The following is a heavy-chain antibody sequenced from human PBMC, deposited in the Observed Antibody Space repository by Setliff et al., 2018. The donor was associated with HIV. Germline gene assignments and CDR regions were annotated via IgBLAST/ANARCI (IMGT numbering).Heavy chain of an antibody. D-gene: IGHD3-10*01. CDR3: VRTGSSTSWGIYYYHYMDI. CDR2: IYYSGTT. Sequence: SETLSLTCTLAGGFVSRSNYVWGWVRQSPKKGLEWIGSIYYSGTTYYNPTLKSRVSISIDTPKNQFSLKLTSMTAADTAVYYCVRTGSSTSWGIYYYHYMDIWGKGSTVTVS. J-gene: IGHJ6*03. V-gene: IGHV4-39*01. CDR1: GGFVSRSNYV.